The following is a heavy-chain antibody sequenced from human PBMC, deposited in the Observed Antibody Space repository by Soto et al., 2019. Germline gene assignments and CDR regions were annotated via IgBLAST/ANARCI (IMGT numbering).Heavy chain of an antibody. CDR1: GGSFIAYY. V-gene: IGHV4-34*01. CDR2: INHSGGT. D-gene: IGHD3-22*01. Sequence: SDTLSLTCALYGGSFIAYYWSWILQPPGKGLEWIGEINHSGGTSYNPSLKSRVTISVDTSKSQFSLKLTSVTAADRAVYYCARGRVDTVDRSGFDAFWGQGNPVTV. CDR3: ARGRVDTVDRSGFDAF. J-gene: IGHJ1*01.